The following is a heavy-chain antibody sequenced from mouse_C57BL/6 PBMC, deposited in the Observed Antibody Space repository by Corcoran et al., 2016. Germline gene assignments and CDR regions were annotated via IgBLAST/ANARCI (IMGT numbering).Heavy chain of an antibody. D-gene: IGHD1-1*01. CDR1: GYAFSSYW. Sequence: QVQLQQSGAELVKPGASVKISCKASGYAFSSYWMNWVKQRPGKGLEWIGQIYPGDGDTNYNGKFKGKATLTADKSSSTAYMQLSSLTSEDSAVYFCARVVPPSTASFAYWGQGTLVTVSA. CDR2: IYPGDGDT. J-gene: IGHJ3*01. CDR3: ARVVPPSTASFAY. V-gene: IGHV1-80*01.